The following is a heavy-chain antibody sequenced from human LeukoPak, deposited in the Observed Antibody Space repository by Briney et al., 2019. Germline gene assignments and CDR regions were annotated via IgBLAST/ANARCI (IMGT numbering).Heavy chain of an antibody. Sequence: ASVKVSCKASGYTFTDYYPHWVRQAPGQGLEWMGRINPNSGDTNYAQDFQDRVTMTRDTSITTAYMELSSLRSDDTAMYYCARRYLDYWGQGTLVTVSS. CDR3: ARRYLDY. CDR2: INPNSGDT. J-gene: IGHJ4*02. CDR1: GYTFTDYY. D-gene: IGHD2-2*01. V-gene: IGHV1-2*06.